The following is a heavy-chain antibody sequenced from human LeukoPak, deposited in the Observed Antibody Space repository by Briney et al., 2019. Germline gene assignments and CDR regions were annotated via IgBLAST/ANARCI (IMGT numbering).Heavy chain of an antibody. CDR3: ARDLQAAAGTSGFDY. V-gene: IGHV3-30*04. D-gene: IGHD6-13*01. J-gene: IGHJ4*02. CDR2: ISYDGSNK. Sequence: PWRSLRLSCAASGFTFSSYAMHWVRQAPGKGLEWIAVISYDGSNKYYADSVKGRFTISRDNSKNTLYLQMNSLRAEDTAVYYCARDLQAAAGTSGFDYWGQGTLVTVPS. CDR1: GFTFSSYA.